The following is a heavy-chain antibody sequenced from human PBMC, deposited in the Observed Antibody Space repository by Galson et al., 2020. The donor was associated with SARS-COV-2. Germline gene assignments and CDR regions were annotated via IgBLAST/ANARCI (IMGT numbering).Heavy chain of an antibody. CDR3: ARDLPGAGYFEWLSKSYYYYGMDV. V-gene: IGHV1-46*01. CDR2: INPSGGST. Sequence: ASVKVSCKASGYTFTSYYMHWVRQAPGQGLEWMGIINPSGGSTSYAQKFQGRVTMTRDTSTSTVYMELSSLRSEDTAVYYCARDLPGAGYFEWLSKSYYYYGMDVWGQGTTVTVSS. CDR1: GYTFTSYY. J-gene: IGHJ6*02. D-gene: IGHD3-9*01.